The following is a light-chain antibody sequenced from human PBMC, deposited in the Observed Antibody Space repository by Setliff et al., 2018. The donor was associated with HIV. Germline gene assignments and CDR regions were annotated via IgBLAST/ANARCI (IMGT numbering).Light chain of an antibody. V-gene: IGLV2-14*01. CDR2: EVS. CDR3: SSYTSSNTLV. CDR1: SSDVGGYNS. Sequence: QSVLAQPASVSGSPGQSITISCTGTSSDVGGYNSVSWYQQHPGKAPKLMIYEVSNRPSGVSNRFSGSKSGNTASLTISGLQAEDEADYYCSSYTSSNTLVFGIGTKVTVL. J-gene: IGLJ1*01.